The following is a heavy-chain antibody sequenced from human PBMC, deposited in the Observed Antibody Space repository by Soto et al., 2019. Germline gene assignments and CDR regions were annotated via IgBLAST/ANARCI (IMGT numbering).Heavy chain of an antibody. Sequence: QVPLVQSGAEVQKPGSSVKVSCKAAGCTFNSYAIFWVRQAPGQGLEWMGGIIPALDSPHYAQSFQGRLTLSADMSTSTAHMDLSSLRSDDTAVYYCARGGAGYLDLWGQGTLVTVSS. J-gene: IGHJ4*02. V-gene: IGHV1-69*06. CDR3: ARGGAGYLDL. CDR2: IIPALDSP. CDR1: GCTFNSYA. D-gene: IGHD1-26*01.